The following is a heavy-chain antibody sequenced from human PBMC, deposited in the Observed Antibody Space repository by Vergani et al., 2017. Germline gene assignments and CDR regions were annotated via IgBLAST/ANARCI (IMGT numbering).Heavy chain of an antibody. D-gene: IGHD2-21*02. CDR2: IIPILGIA. CDR3: ARDPPPLIVVVTARLDAFDI. CDR1: GGTFSSYT. Sequence: QVQLVQSGAEVKKPGSSVKVSCKASGGTFSSYTISWVRQAPGQGLEWMGRIIPILGIATYAQRFQGRVTITADKSTSTAYMELSSLRSEDTAVYYCARDPPPLIVVVTARLDAFDIWGQGTMVTVSS. V-gene: IGHV1-69*08. J-gene: IGHJ3*02.